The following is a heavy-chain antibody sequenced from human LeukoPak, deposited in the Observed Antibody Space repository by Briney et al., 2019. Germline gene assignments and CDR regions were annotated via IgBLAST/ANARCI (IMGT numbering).Heavy chain of an antibody. J-gene: IGHJ3*02. CDR2: ISSGSTYI. D-gene: IGHD1-1*01. CDR1: GFSFGTYS. CDR3: ARDERLSNAFDI. V-gene: IGHV3-21*01. Sequence: KPGGSLRLSCAASGFSFGTYSMNWVRQAPGKGLEWVSSISSGSTYIFYADSLRGRFTISRDNAKNSLYLQMNSLRAEDTAVYYCARDERLSNAFDIWGQGTMVTVSS.